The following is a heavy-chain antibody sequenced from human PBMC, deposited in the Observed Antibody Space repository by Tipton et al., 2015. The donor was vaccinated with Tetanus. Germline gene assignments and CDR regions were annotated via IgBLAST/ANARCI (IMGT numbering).Heavy chain of an antibody. Sequence: SLRLSCAASGFIFSSYGIHWVRQAPGKGLEWVAVSWNDGTDKYYADSVKGRFTISRDNSKNTLYLQMNSLRAEDTAVYYCAREADCRGGSCFSGAFDNWGQGTQVTVSS. J-gene: IGHJ4*02. CDR1: GFIFSSYG. D-gene: IGHD2-15*01. CDR3: AREADCRGGSCFSGAFDN. CDR2: SWNDGTDK. V-gene: IGHV3-33*01.